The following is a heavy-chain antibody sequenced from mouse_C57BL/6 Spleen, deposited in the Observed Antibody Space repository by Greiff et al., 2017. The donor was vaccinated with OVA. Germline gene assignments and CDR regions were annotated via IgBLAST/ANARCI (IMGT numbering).Heavy chain of an antibody. CDR2: IYPGSGNT. Sequence: VQLQQSGAELVRPGASVKLSCKASGYTFTDYYINWVKQRPGQGLEWIARIYPGSGNTYYNEKFKGKATLTAEKSSSTAYMQLSSLTSEDSAVYFCAREGSYYKEAWFAYWGQGTLVTVSA. CDR1: GYTFTDYY. J-gene: IGHJ3*01. V-gene: IGHV1-76*01. CDR3: AREGSYYKEAWFAY. D-gene: IGHD2-12*01.